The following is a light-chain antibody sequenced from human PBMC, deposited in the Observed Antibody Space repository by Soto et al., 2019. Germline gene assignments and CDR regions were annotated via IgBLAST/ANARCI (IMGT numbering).Light chain of an antibody. J-gene: IGKJ1*01. Sequence: EIVMTQSPATLSVSPGERATLSCRASQSVSSNLAWYQQKPGQAPRLLIYGASTRATGIPARFSGSGSGTESTLTNKRMKSDDCAVDYCQRYNNWPQTFGQGTKVEIK. CDR3: QRYNNWPQT. CDR1: QSVSSN. V-gene: IGKV3-15*01. CDR2: GAS.